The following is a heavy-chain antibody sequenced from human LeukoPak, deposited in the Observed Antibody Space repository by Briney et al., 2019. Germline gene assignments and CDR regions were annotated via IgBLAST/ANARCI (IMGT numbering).Heavy chain of an antibody. CDR2: ISGSGGST. J-gene: IGHJ4*02. V-gene: IGHV3-23*01. CDR1: GFTFSGYA. CDR3: AKRGRRIYYFDY. Sequence: GGSLRLSCAASGFTFSGYAMSWVRQAPGKGLEWVSAISGSGGSTYYADSVKGRFTISRGNSKNTLYLQMNSLRAEDTAVYYCAKRGRRIYYFDYWGQGTLVTVSS. D-gene: IGHD2-15*01.